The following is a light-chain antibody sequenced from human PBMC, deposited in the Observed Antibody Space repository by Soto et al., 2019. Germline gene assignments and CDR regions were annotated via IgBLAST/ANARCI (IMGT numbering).Light chain of an antibody. CDR3: AAWDDRMIGRV. CDR2: SDN. V-gene: IGLV1-47*02. J-gene: IGLJ2*01. Sequence: QSVLTQPPSASGTPGQRVTISCSGNTANIGKNYVYWYQQFPGTAPKLLIYSDNQRPSGVPDRFSVSKSDTSASLAISGLRSEDEAVYYCAAWDDRMIGRVFGGGTQLTVL. CDR1: TANIGKNY.